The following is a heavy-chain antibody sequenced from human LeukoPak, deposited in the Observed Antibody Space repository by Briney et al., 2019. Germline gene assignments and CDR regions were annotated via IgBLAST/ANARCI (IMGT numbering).Heavy chain of an antibody. J-gene: IGHJ5*02. CDR1: GSSFTGYY. CDR3: ARDSGDYYDSSGYNWFDP. V-gene: IGHV1-2*06. CDR2: INPNSGGT. Sequence: ASVKVSCKASGSSFTGYYMHWVRQAPGQGLEWMGRINPNSGGTNYAQKFQGRVTMTRDTSISTAYMELSRLRSDDTAVYYCARDSGDYYDSSGYNWFDPWGQGTLVTVSS. D-gene: IGHD3-22*01.